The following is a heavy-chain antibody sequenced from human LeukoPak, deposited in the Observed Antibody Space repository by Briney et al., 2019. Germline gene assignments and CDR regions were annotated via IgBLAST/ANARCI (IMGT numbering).Heavy chain of an antibody. D-gene: IGHD7-27*01. CDR2: IYYSGST. V-gene: IGHV4-59*01. CDR1: GGSISSYY. J-gene: IGHJ6*02. Sequence: SETLSLTCTVSGGSISSYYWSWIRQPPGKGLEWIGYIYYSGSTNYNLSLKSRVTISVDTSKNQFSLKLSSVTAADTAVYYCASSGAGGAAYYGMDVWGQGTTVTVSS. CDR3: ASSGAGGAAYYGMDV.